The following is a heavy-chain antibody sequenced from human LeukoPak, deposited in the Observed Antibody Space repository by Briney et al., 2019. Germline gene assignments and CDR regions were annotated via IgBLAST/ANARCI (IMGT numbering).Heavy chain of an antibody. V-gene: IGHV4-59*01. CDR3: ARDSSPAQY. J-gene: IGHJ4*02. CDR1: GGSISSYY. Sequence: SETLSLTCTVSGGSISSYYWSWIRQPPGKGLEWIGYIYYSGSTNYNPSLKSRVTISVDTSKNQFSLKLSSVTAADTAVYYCARDSSPAQYWGQGTLVTVSS. CDR2: IYYSGST. D-gene: IGHD2-2*01.